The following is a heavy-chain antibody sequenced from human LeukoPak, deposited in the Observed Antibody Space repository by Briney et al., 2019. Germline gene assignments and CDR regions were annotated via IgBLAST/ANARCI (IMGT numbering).Heavy chain of an antibody. CDR1: GFTFSNYG. CDR3: ARAPTGWCSSATCYEGDWFDP. J-gene: IGHJ5*02. D-gene: IGHD2-2*01. CDR2: IWYDGSNK. V-gene: IGHV3-33*01. Sequence: GGSLRLSCAASGFTFSNYGMHWVRQAPGKGLEWVALIWYDGSNKHYADSVKGRFTISRDNSKDTLYLQMNSLRVEDTAVYYCARAPTGWCSSATCYEGDWFDPWGQGTLVTVSS.